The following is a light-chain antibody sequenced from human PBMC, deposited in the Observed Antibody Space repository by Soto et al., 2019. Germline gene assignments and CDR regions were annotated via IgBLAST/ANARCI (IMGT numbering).Light chain of an antibody. CDR1: QSILSSSNNKHY. CDR2: WAS. Sequence: DIVMTQSPDSLAVSLGERATVNCKSSQSILSSSNNKHYLAWYQQKPGQAPRLLIYWASTRQSGVPDRFSGSGSGTDFTLTITSLQAEDVAVYDCHQYYSTPWTFGLGTKVEIK. CDR3: HQYYSTPWT. V-gene: IGKV4-1*01. J-gene: IGKJ1*01.